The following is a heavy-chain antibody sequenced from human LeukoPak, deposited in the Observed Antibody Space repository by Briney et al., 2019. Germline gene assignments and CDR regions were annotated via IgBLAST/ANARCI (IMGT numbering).Heavy chain of an antibody. D-gene: IGHD3-22*01. CDR1: GFTFSTYE. Sequence: PGGSLRLSCAASGFTFSTYEMNWVRQAPGKGLEWVSYISSSGSSKYYAEFVKGRFTISRDNAKNSLFLQMNSLSAEDTAVYYCAKTMIDLWGQGTMVTVSS. V-gene: IGHV3-48*03. J-gene: IGHJ3*01. CDR2: ISSSGSSK. CDR3: AKTMIDL.